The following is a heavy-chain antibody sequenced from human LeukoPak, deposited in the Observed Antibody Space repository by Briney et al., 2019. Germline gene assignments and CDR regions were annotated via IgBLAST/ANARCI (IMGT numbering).Heavy chain of an antibody. Sequence: SETLSLACTVSGGSIRSYYWSWIRQPPGKGLERIGYIYYSGSTNYNPSLKSRVSISVDTSKNQFSLKLSSVTAADTAVYYCARTGSTVTMLYPFDHWGQGTLVTVSS. V-gene: IGHV4-59*01. CDR2: IYYSGST. J-gene: IGHJ4*02. D-gene: IGHD4-17*01. CDR1: GGSIRSYY. CDR3: ARTGSTVTMLYPFDH.